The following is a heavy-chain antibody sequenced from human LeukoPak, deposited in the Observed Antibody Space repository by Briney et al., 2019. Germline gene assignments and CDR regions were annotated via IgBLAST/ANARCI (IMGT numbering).Heavy chain of an antibody. D-gene: IGHD1-26*01. V-gene: IGHV1-69*05. Sequence: ASVEVSCKASGGTFSSYAISWVRQAPGQGLEWMGGIIPIFGTANYAQKFQGRVTITTDESTSTAYMELSSLRSEDTAVYYCARDPYSGSSIPGEGDWGQGTLVTVSS. CDR2: IIPIFGTA. CDR1: GGTFSSYA. J-gene: IGHJ4*02. CDR3: ARDPYSGSSIPGEGD.